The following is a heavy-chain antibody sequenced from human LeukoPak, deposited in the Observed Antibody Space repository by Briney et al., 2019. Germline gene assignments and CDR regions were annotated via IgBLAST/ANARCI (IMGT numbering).Heavy chain of an antibody. D-gene: IGHD2-2*02. Sequence: ASVKVSCKASGYTFTGYYMHWVRQAPGQGPEWMGWINPNSGGTNYAQKFQGRVTMTRDTSISTAYMELSRLRSDDTAVYYCASDGVVPAAIPYWYFDLWGRGTLVTVSS. CDR3: ASDGVVPAAIPYWYFDL. CDR1: GYTFTGYY. V-gene: IGHV1-2*02. CDR2: INPNSGGT. J-gene: IGHJ2*01.